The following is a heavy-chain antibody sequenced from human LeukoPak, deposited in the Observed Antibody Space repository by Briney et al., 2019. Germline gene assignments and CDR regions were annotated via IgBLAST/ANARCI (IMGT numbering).Heavy chain of an antibody. CDR3: ARVSGWYRSAFDI. CDR2: ISYDGSNK. CDR1: GFTFSSYA. D-gene: IGHD6-19*01. V-gene: IGHV3-30-3*01. J-gene: IGHJ3*02. Sequence: AGGSLRLSCAASGFTFSSYAMHWVRQAPGKGLEWVAVISYDGSNKYYADSVKGRFTISRDNSKNTLYLQMNSLRAEDTAVYYCARVSGWYRSAFDIWGQGTMVTVSS.